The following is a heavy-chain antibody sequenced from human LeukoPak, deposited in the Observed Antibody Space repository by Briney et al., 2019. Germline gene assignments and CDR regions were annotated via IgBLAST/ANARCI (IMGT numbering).Heavy chain of an antibody. CDR2: ISYDGSNK. Sequence: PGRSLRLSCAASGFTFSSYAMHWVRQAPGKGLEWVAVISYDGSNKYYADSVKGRFTISRDNSKNTLYLQMNSLRAEDTAAYYCARDQRYSYGYVYYYYYYGMDVWGQGTTVTVSS. D-gene: IGHD5-18*01. V-gene: IGHV3-30-3*01. CDR1: GFTFSSYA. J-gene: IGHJ6*02. CDR3: ARDQRYSYGYVYYYYYYGMDV.